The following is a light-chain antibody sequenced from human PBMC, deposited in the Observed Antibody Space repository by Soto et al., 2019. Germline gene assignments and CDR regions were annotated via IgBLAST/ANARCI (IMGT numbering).Light chain of an antibody. J-gene: IGKJ1*01. CDR3: MQSLETPWT. V-gene: IGKV2-28*01. Sequence: DIVMTQSPLSLPVTPGEAASISCRSSQSLLHSNGYSYVDWYLQKAGQSPHLLIYLGSNRASGVPDRFSGSGSVTYFTLKISRVEAEDVGVYYCMQSLETPWTFGQGTKVDIK. CDR1: QSLLHSNGYSY. CDR2: LGS.